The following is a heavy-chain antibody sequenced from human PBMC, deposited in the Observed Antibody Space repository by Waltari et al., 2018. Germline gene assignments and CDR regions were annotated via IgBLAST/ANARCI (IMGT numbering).Heavy chain of an antibody. CDR1: GFHFTLFG. D-gene: IGHD1-1*01. CDR2: ISYDGSNE. Sequence: QVHLVESGGGVVQPGGTLRISCAASGFHFTLFGMHWVRQAPGKGLELVSFISYDGSNENYADSVKGRFTMSRDNSKKMLYVQMNNLRAEDSAVYYCVKGNEIDYWGQGTLVTVSS. V-gene: IGHV3-30*02. CDR3: VKGNEIDY. J-gene: IGHJ4*02.